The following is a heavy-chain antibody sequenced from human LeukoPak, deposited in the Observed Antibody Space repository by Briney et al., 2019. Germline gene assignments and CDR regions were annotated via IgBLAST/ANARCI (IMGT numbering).Heavy chain of an antibody. J-gene: IGHJ5*02. D-gene: IGHD6-19*01. CDR2: ISSNGGST. CDR1: GFTFSSYA. V-gene: IGHV3-64*01. Sequence: GGSLRLSCAASGFTFSSYAMHWVRQAPGKGLEYVSAISSNGGSTYYANSVKGRFNISRDNSKNTLYLQMGSLRAEDMAVYYCARACAGSQQWFYNWFDPWGQGTLVTVSS. CDR3: ARACAGSQQWFYNWFDP.